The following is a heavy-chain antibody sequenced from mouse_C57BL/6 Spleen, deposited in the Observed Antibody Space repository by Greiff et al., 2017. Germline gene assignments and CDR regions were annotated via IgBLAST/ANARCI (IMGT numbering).Heavy chain of an antibody. D-gene: IGHD2-5*01. Sequence: EVQLKESGPGLVKPSQSLSLTCSVTGYSITSGYYWXXIRQFPGNKLEWMGYISYDGSNNYNPSLKNRISITRDTSKNQFFLKLNSVTTEDTATYYCAREAYSNFFDYWGQGTTLTVSS. CDR1: GYSITSGYY. CDR2: ISYDGSN. V-gene: IGHV3-6*01. CDR3: AREAYSNFFDY. J-gene: IGHJ2*01.